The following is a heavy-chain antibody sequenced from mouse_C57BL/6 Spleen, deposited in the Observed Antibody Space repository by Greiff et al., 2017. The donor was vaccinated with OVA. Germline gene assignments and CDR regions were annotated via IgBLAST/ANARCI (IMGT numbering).Heavy chain of an antibody. J-gene: IGHJ4*01. D-gene: IGHD1-1*01. V-gene: IGHV3-1*01. CDR1: GYSITSGYD. CDR2: ISYSGST. CDR3: AGGVLRGYAMDY. Sequence: EVKLQESGPGMVKPSQSLSLTCTVTGYSITSGYDWHWIRHFPGNKLEWMGYISYSGSTNYNPSLKSRISITHDTSKNNIFLKLTSVTTEDTATDYCAGGVLRGYAMDYWGQGTSVTVSS.